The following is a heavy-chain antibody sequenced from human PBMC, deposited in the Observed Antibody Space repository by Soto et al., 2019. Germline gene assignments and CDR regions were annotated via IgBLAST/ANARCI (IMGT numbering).Heavy chain of an antibody. CDR3: ARGDRGVIITDYYYGMDV. J-gene: IGHJ6*02. V-gene: IGHV3-30-3*01. CDR2: ISYDGSNK. D-gene: IGHD3-10*01. Sequence: GGSLRLSCAASGFTFSSYAMHWVRQAPGKGLEWVAVISYDGSNKYYADTVKGRFTISRDNSKNTLYLQMNSLRAEDTAEFYCARGDRGVIITDYYYGMDVWGQGTTVTVSS. CDR1: GFTFSSYA.